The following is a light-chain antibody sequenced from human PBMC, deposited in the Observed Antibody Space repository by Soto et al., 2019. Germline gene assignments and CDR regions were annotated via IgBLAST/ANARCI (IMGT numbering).Light chain of an antibody. J-gene: IGKJ5*01. Sequence: EIVLTQSPGTLSLSPGERATLSCRASQTVSSAYLGWYQQKPGQAPRLLIYGTSSRATGIPDRFSGSGSGTDFTNTNSRLEPEDCAVYYCQQYDCFPLIAFGQVTRLEIK. V-gene: IGKV3-20*01. CDR1: QTVSSAY. CDR2: GTS. CDR3: QQYDCFPLIA.